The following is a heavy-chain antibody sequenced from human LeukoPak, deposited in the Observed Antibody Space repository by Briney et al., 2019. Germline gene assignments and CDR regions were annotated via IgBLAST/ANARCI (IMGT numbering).Heavy chain of an antibody. V-gene: IGHV3-21*01. CDR2: ISSTSSYT. CDR3: AREFPKLGY. J-gene: IGHJ4*02. Sequence: GGSLRLSCAASGFTFSSYTMNWVRQAPGKGLEWVSSISSTSSYTYYADSVKGRFTISRDNAKNSLYLQMNSLRAEDTAVYYCAREFPKLGYWGQGTLVTVSS. CDR1: GFTFSSYT.